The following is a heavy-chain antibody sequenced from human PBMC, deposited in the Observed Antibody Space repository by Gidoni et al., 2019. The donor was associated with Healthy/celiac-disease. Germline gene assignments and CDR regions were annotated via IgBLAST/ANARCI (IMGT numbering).Heavy chain of an antibody. CDR3: AKDHGALRFLEWLYSMDV. CDR2: ISYDGSNK. CDR1: GFTFSSYG. Sequence: QVQLVESGGGVVQPGRSLRLSCAASGFTFSSYGMHWVRQAPGKGLEWVAVISYDGSNKSYADSVKGRFTISRDNSKNTLYLQMNSLRAEDTAVYYCAKDHGALRFLEWLYSMDVWGQGTTVTVSS. V-gene: IGHV3-30*18. D-gene: IGHD3-3*01. J-gene: IGHJ6*02.